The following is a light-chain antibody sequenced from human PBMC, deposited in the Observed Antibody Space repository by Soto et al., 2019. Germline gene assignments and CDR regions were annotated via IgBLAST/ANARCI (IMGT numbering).Light chain of an antibody. CDR1: QSVRSSY. CDR2: GAS. V-gene: IGKV3-20*01. J-gene: IGKJ4*01. CDR3: QQYGSSPLT. Sequence: EIVLTQSPGTLSLSPGERATLSCRASQSVRSSYLAWYQQKPGQAPRLLMYGASTRATGIPDRFSGSGSGTDFTRTISRLEPEDFAVYYCQQYGSSPLTFGGGTKVEIK.